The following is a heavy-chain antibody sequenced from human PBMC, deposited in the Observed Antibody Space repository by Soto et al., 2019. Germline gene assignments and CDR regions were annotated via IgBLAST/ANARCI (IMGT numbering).Heavy chain of an antibody. D-gene: IGHD5-18*01. V-gene: IGHV4-61*03. J-gene: IGHJ6*02. CDR1: GGSVSSGSYY. Sequence: QVQLQESGPGLVKPSETLSLTCTVSGGSVSSGSYYWSWIRQPPGKGREWIGYIYYSGSTNYNPSLRGRVTISVDTSKNHFSLKLSSVTAADTAVYYCARDLSTAMVTSGMDVWGQGTTVTVSS. CDR2: IYYSGST. CDR3: ARDLSTAMVTSGMDV.